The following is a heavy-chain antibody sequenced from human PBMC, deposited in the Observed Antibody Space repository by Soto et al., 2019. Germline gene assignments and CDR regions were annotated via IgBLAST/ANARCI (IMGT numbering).Heavy chain of an antibody. V-gene: IGHV1-18*01. D-gene: IGHD2-2*01. Sequence: GASVKVSCKASGYTFTSYGISWVRQAPGQGLEWMGWISAYNGNTNYAQKLQGRITMTTDTSTSTAYMELRSLRSGDTAVYYCARVRIVVVPADYGMDVWGQGTTVTVSS. J-gene: IGHJ6*02. CDR1: GYTFTSYG. CDR3: ARVRIVVVPADYGMDV. CDR2: ISAYNGNT.